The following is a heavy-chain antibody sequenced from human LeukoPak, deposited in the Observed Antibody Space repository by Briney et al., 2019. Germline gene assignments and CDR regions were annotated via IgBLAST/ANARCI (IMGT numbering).Heavy chain of an antibody. J-gene: IGHJ3*02. CDR2: INHSGST. CDR3: AREVILSAFDI. Sequence: SETLSLTCTVSGGSISSSSYYWSWIRQPPGKGLEWIGEINHSGSTNYNPSLRSRVTISVDTSKNQFSLKLSSVTAADTAVYYCAREVILSAFDIWGQGTMVTVSS. CDR1: GGSISSSSYY. D-gene: IGHD3-16*02. V-gene: IGHV4-39*07.